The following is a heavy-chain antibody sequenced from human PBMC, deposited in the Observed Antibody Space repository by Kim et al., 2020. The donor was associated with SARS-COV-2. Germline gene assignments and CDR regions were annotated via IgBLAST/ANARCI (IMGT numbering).Heavy chain of an antibody. V-gene: IGHV3-9*01. CDR2: ISWNSGSI. J-gene: IGHJ4*02. CDR3: AKARITIFGVTGYFDY. CDR1: GFTFDDYA. Sequence: GGSLRLSCAASGFTFDDYAMHWVRQAPGKGLEWVSGISWNSGSIGYADSVKGRFTISRDNAKNSLYLQMISLRAEDTALYYCAKARITIFGVTGYFDYWGQGTLVTVSS. D-gene: IGHD3-3*01.